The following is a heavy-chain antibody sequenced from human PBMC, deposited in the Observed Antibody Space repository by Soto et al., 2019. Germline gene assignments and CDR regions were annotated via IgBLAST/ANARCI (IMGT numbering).Heavy chain of an antibody. CDR2: IYYSGST. CDR3: ARRDGYSYIIDY. Sequence: QLQLQESGPGLVKPSETLSLTCTVSGGSISSSSYYWGWIRQPPGKGLEWIGSIYYSGSTYYTPSLKSRATITVDTSKNQCSLKLSSVTAADTAVYYCARRDGYSYIIDYWGQGTLVTVSS. D-gene: IGHD5-18*01. J-gene: IGHJ4*02. CDR1: GGSISSSSYY. V-gene: IGHV4-39*01.